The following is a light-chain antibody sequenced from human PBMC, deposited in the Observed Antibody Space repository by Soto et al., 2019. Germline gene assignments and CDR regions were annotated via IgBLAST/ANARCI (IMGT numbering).Light chain of an antibody. V-gene: IGKV1-5*03. CDR2: KAS. Sequence: DITMTQSPCTLCVFGWSKVTLTGRASQTISSRLAWYQQKPGKAPKLLIYKASTLKSGVPSRFSGSGSGTEFTLTISSLQPDDFATYYCQHYNSYSEAFGQGTKVDI. CDR1: QTISSR. J-gene: IGKJ1*01. CDR3: QHYNSYSEA.